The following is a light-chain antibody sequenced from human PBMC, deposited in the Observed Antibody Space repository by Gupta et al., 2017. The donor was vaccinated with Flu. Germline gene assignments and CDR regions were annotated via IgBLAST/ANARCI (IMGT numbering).Light chain of an antibody. CDR2: QDS. J-gene: IGLJ3*02. CDR1: RLEDKY. Sequence: SYELTQPPSVSLSPGQTASITCSGDRLEDKYVSWRQQKPGQSPVLVIYQDSKRPSGIPERFSGSNSGHTATLTISGAQTLDEADYYCQTWDRTTWVFGGGTKLTVL. CDR3: QTWDRTTWV. V-gene: IGLV3-1*01.